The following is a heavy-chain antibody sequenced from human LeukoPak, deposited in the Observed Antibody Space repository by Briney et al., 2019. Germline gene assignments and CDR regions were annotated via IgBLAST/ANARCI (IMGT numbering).Heavy chain of an antibody. CDR1: GYTFSSYY. J-gene: IGHJ4*02. CDR2: INPSGGST. V-gene: IGHV1-46*01. D-gene: IGHD2-2*01. Sequence: ASVKVSCKASGYTFSSYYMHWVRQAPGQGLEWMGIINPSGGSTSYAQKFQGRVTMTRDTSTSTVYMELSSLRSEDTAVYYCARSLLHCISTSCYVDYWGQGTLVTVSS. CDR3: ARSLLHCISTSCYVDY.